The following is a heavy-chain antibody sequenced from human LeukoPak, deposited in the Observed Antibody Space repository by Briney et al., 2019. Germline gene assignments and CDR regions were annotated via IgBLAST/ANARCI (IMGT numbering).Heavy chain of an antibody. D-gene: IGHD5/OR15-5a*01. J-gene: IGHJ6*04. V-gene: IGHV4-39*01. Sequence: PSETLSLTCTVSGGSISSSSYYWGWIRQPPGKGLEWIGSIYYSGSTCYNPSLKSRVTISVDTSKNQFSLKLSSVTAADTAVYYCARHSSVSPIDLDVWGKGTTVTVSS. CDR3: ARHSSVSPIDLDV. CDR1: GGSISSSSYY. CDR2: IYYSGST.